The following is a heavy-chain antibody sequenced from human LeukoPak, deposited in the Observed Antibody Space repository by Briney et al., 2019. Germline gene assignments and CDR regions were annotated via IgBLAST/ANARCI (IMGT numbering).Heavy chain of an antibody. V-gene: IGHV4-38-2*02. J-gene: IGHJ6*03. CDR2: IYHSGSM. D-gene: IGHD5-18*01. CDR1: GDSISSGYY. Sequence: RTSETLSLTCSVSGDSISSGYYWSWIRQSPGKGLEWIASIYHSGSMFYNPSLKSRVTISVDKSKNQFSLKLSSVTAADTAVYYCARGRGYSRRGYYYYMDVWGKGTTVTVSS. CDR3: ARGRGYSRRGYYYYMDV.